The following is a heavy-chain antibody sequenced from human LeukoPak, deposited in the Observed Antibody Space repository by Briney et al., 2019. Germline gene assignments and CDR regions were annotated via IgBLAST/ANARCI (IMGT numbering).Heavy chain of an antibody. J-gene: IGHJ4*02. D-gene: IGHD6-13*01. V-gene: IGHV4-59*12. CDR1: GGSISSYY. Sequence: SETLSLTCTVSGGSISSYYWSWIRQPPGKGLEWIGYIYYSGSTYYNPSLKSRVTISVDTSKNQFSLKLSSVTAAGTAVYYCARIVAAGELPDYWGQGTLVTVSS. CDR3: ARIVAAGELPDY. CDR2: IYYSGST.